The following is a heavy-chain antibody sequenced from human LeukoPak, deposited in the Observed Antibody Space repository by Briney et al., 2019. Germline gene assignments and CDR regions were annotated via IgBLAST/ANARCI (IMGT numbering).Heavy chain of an antibody. CDR1: GFTFSSYA. CDR2: ISGSGENT. J-gene: IGHJ4*02. Sequence: PSGSLRLSCAASGFTFSSYAMSWVRQAPGKGLEWVSAISGSGENTNYADSVKGRFTMSRDNSRNMLYLQMNSLRDEDTAKYYCAKTVSGSYSYQGGDYWGQGTLVTVSS. CDR3: AKTVSGSYSYQGGDY. D-gene: IGHD3-16*02. V-gene: IGHV3-23*01.